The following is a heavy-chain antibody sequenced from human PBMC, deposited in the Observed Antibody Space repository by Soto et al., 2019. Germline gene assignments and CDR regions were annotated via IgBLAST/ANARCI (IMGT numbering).Heavy chain of an antibody. CDR3: ARDLEGEQWLLPVDV. V-gene: IGHV3-30-3*01. CDR2: ISYDGSNK. D-gene: IGHD6-19*01. Sequence: QPGGSLRLSCAASGFTFSSYAMHWVRQAPGKGLEWVAVISYDGSNKYYADSVKGRFTISRDNSKNTLYLQMNSLRAEDTAVYYCARDLEGEQWLLPVDVWGQGTTVTVSS. CDR1: GFTFSSYA. J-gene: IGHJ6*02.